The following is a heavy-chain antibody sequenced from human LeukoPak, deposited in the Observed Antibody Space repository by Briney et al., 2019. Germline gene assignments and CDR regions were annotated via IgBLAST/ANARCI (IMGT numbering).Heavy chain of an antibody. D-gene: IGHD5-18*01. V-gene: IGHV4-31*03. CDR1: GGSISSGGYY. CDR3: ARHAYSYGYSSAFDI. CDR2: IYYSGST. J-gene: IGHJ3*02. Sequence: SQTLSLTCTVSGGSISSGGYYWSWIRQHPGKGLEWIGYIYYSGSTYYNPSLKSRVTISVDTSKNQFSLKLSSVTAADTAVYYCARHAYSYGYSSAFDIWGQGTMVTVSS.